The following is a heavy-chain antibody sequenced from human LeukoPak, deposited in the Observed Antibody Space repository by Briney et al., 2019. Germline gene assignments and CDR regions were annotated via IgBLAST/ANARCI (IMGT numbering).Heavy chain of an antibody. Sequence: GGSLRLSCAASGFTFSSYNMNWVRQAPWKGLEWVSSISTSSIYIYYADSVKGRFTISRDNAKNSLYLQMNSLRADDTAVYYCAREDVAVAAVGVDYWGQGTLVTVSS. V-gene: IGHV3-21*01. D-gene: IGHD6-19*01. CDR3: AREDVAVAAVGVDY. CDR1: GFTFSSYN. J-gene: IGHJ4*02. CDR2: ISTSSIYI.